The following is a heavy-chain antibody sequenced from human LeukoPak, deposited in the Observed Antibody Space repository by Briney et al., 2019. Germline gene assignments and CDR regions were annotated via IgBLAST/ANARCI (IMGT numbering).Heavy chain of an antibody. CDR3: ARDYFSRAALLGYFDL. CDR2: IYSGGDT. D-gene: IGHD2-15*01. V-gene: IGHV3-66*01. Sequence: GGSLRLSCAASGFTVSSNYMSWVRQAPGKGLEWVSVIYSGGDTYYADSVKGRFTISRDNSKNMIYLEMSSLKAEDTAVYYCARDYFSRAALLGYFDLWGRGTLVTVSS. CDR1: GFTVSSNY. J-gene: IGHJ2*01.